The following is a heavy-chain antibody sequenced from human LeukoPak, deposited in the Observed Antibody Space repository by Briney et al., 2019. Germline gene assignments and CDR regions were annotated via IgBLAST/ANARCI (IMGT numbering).Heavy chain of an antibody. CDR1: GFTFSSYG. V-gene: IGHV3-30*03. CDR3: YYYYDSSDSGQKNFDY. Sequence: GGSLRLSCAASGFTFSSYGMHWVRQAPGKGLEWVAVISYDGSNKYYADSVKGRFTISRDNSKNTMYLQMNSLRAEDTAVYYCYYYYDSSDSGQKNFDYWGQGTLVTVSS. CDR2: ISYDGSNK. J-gene: IGHJ4*02. D-gene: IGHD3-22*01.